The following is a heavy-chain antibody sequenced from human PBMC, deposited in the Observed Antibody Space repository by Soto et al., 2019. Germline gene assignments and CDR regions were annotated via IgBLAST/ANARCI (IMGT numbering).Heavy chain of an antibody. CDR2: IDPTDSYT. Sequence: PGESLKISCKGAGYSFTSYWMTLVRQILGKGLEWMGMIDPTDSYTKYSPSFQGNVTISADKSISTAFLQWSSLQASDTDMYYCARRPVVQGGTTVDWFDPWGQGTLVTVSS. V-gene: IGHV5-10-1*01. CDR3: ARRPVVQGGTTVDWFDP. J-gene: IGHJ5*02. D-gene: IGHD1-7*01. CDR1: GYSFTSYW.